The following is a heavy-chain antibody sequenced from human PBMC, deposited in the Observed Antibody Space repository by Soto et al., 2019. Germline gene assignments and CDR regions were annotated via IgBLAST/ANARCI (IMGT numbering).Heavy chain of an antibody. V-gene: IGHV3-21*01. CDR2: ISSSSSYI. CDR3: ARDLYGDYVGYFDY. J-gene: IGHJ4*02. Sequence: SLRLSCAASGFTFSSYSMNWVRQAPGKGLEWVSSISSSSSYIYYADSVKGRFTISRDNAKNSLYLQMNSLRAEDTAVYYCARDLYGDYVGYFDYWGQGTLVTVSS. CDR1: GFTFSSYS. D-gene: IGHD4-17*01.